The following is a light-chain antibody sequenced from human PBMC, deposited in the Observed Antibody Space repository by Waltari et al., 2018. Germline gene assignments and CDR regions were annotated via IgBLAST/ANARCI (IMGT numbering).Light chain of an antibody. J-gene: IGLJ2*01. CDR2: EVN. CDR3: SSYAGSNNLL. CDR1: SSDVGGYNY. V-gene: IGLV2-8*01. Sequence: QSALTQPPSASGSPGQSVTISCTGTSSDVGGYNYVSWYQQHPGKAPKVMLYEVNKRPSGVPGRFSGSKSGNPASLTVSGLQAEDEADYYCSSYAGSNNLLFGGGTKLTVL.